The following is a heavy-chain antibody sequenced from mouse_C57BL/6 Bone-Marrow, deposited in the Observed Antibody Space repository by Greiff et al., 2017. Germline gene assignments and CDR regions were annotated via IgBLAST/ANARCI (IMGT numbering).Heavy chain of an antibody. J-gene: IGHJ2*01. V-gene: IGHV1-55*01. CDR3: ASSTIFSTTGYYFDY. Sequence: QVRLQQPGAELVKPGASVKMSCKASGYTFTSYWITWVKQRPGQGLEWIGDIYPGSGSTNYNEKFKSKATLTVDTSSSTAYMQLSSLTSEDSAVYYCASSTIFSTTGYYFDYWGQGTTLTVSS. D-gene: IGHD2-1*01. CDR1: GYTFTSYW. CDR2: IYPGSGST.